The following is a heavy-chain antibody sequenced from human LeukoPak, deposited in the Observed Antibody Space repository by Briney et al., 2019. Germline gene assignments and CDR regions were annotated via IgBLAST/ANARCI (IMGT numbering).Heavy chain of an antibody. J-gene: IGHJ4*02. CDR2: IIPIFGTA. CDR3: ARDHYYYDSSGYDY. D-gene: IGHD3-22*01. CDR1: GGTFSSYA. Sequence: SVKVSCKASGGTFSSYAISWVRQAPGQGLEWMGRIIPIFGTANYAQRFQGRVTITTVESTSTAYMELSSLRSEDTAVYYCARDHYYYDSSGYDYWGQGTLVTVSS. V-gene: IGHV1-69*05.